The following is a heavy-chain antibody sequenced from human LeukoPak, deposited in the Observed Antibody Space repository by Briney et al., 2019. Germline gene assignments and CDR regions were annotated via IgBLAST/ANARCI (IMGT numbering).Heavy chain of an antibody. D-gene: IGHD4/OR15-4a*01. J-gene: IGHJ4*02. CDR1: GFTLSSYS. Sequence: PGGSLRLSCAASGFTLSSYSMNWVRQAPGQGLEWASYISSSGNAIYYADSVKGRFIISRDNAKNSLYLQMNSLRAEDTAVYYCARIGYGVSFDYWGQGTLVTVSS. CDR2: ISSSGNAI. V-gene: IGHV3-48*04. CDR3: ARIGYGVSFDY.